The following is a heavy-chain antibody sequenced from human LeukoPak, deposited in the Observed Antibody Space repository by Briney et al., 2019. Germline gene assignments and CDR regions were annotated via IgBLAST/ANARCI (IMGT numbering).Heavy chain of an antibody. Sequence: PSETLSLTCTVSGGSISSSSYYWGWIRQPPGKGLEWIGYIYYSGSTNYNPSLKSRVTISVDTSKNQFSLKLSSVTAADTAVYYCARGQFSSSWWDYWGQGTLVTVSS. CDR2: IYYSGST. V-gene: IGHV4-61*05. J-gene: IGHJ4*02. CDR3: ARGQFSSSWWDY. CDR1: GGSISSSSYY. D-gene: IGHD6-13*01.